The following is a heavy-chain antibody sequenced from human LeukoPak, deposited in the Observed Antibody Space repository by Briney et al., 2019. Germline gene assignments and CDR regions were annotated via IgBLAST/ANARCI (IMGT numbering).Heavy chain of an antibody. J-gene: IGHJ6*02. D-gene: IGHD5-18*01. CDR2: ISSSSSYI. CDR1: GFTFSSYS. Sequence: GGSLRLSCAASGFTFSSYSMNWVRQAPGKGLEWVSSISSSSSYIYYADSVKGRFTISRDNAKNSLYLQMNSLRAEDTAVYYCARSQYSSMTLNYYYGMDVWGQGTTVTVSS. CDR3: ARSQYSSMTLNYYYGMDV. V-gene: IGHV3-21*01.